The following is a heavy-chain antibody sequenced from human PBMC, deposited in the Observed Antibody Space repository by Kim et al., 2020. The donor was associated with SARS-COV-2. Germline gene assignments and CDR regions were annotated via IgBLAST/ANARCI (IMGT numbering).Heavy chain of an antibody. D-gene: IGHD3-9*01. CDR1: GFTFSDNA. CDR2: ISGSITDT. J-gene: IGHJ5*01. CDR3: AKDLSFVSGGGYFDS. V-gene: IGHV3-23*01. Sequence: GGSLRLSCAASGFTFSDNAMSWVRRAPGKGLEWVSGISGSITDTNYADSVRGRFNISRDNSKNTLYLQMDSLRAEDTAVYYCAKDLSFVSGGGYFDSWG.